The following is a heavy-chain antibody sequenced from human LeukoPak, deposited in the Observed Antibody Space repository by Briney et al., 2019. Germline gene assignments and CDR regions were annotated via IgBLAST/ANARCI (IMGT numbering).Heavy chain of an antibody. CDR3: ARVEGGWDSSGYYFEYFQH. V-gene: IGHV1-2*02. Sequence: GASVKVSCKASGYTFTSYGFSWVRQAPGQGLEWMGWINPNSGGTNYAQKFQGRVTMTRDTSISTAYMELSRLRSDDTAVYYCARVEGGWDSSGYYFEYFQHWGQGTLVTVSS. J-gene: IGHJ1*01. CDR1: GYTFTSYG. D-gene: IGHD3-22*01. CDR2: INPNSGGT.